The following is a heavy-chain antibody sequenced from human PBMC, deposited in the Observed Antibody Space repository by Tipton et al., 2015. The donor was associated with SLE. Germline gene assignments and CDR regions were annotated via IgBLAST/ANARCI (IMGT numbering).Heavy chain of an antibody. V-gene: IGHV3-23*01. Sequence: GSLRLSCAASGFTFSSYGMHWVRQAPGKGLEWVSAISGSGGSTYYADSVKGRFTISRDNSKNTLYLQMNSLRAEDTAVYYCAKVTEGALYDSSAFDIWGQGTMVTVSS. CDR3: AKVTEGALYDSSAFDI. CDR2: ISGSGGST. CDR1: GFTFSSYG. D-gene: IGHD3-22*01. J-gene: IGHJ3*02.